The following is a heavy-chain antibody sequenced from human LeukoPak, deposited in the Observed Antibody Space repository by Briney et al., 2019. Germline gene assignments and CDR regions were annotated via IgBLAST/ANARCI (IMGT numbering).Heavy chain of an antibody. CDR1: GGSISSGDYY. CDR2: IYYSGST. D-gene: IGHD3-22*01. CDR3: ARDGQRTYYDSSGPGDY. Sequence: SETLSLTCTVSGGSISSGDYYWSWIRQPPGKGLEWIGYIYYSGSTYYNPSLKSRVTISVDTSKNQFSLKLSSVTAADTAVYYCARDGQRTYYDSSGPGDYWGQGTLVTVSS. J-gene: IGHJ4*02. V-gene: IGHV4-30-4*01.